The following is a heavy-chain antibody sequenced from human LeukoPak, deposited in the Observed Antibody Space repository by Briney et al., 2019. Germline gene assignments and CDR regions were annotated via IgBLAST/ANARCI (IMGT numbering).Heavy chain of an antibody. Sequence: GGSLRLSCAASGFTFSSYGMHWVRQAPGKGLEWVAFIRYDGSNKYYADSVKGRFTISRDNSKNTLYLQMNSLRAEDAAVYYCASSPPYCSSTSCYLGAFDIWGQGTMVTVSS. CDR3: ASSPPYCSSTSCYLGAFDI. CDR2: IRYDGSNK. CDR1: GFTFSSYG. J-gene: IGHJ3*02. D-gene: IGHD2-2*01. V-gene: IGHV3-30*02.